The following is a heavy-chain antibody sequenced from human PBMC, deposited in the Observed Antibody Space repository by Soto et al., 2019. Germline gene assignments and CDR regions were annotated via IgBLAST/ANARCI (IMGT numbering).Heavy chain of an antibody. V-gene: IGHV1-69*13. Sequence: ASVKVSCKASGGTFSSYAISWVRQAPGQGLEWMGGIIPIFGTANYAQKFQGRVTITADESTSTAYMELSSLRSEDTAVYYCARGSYGDYHYWYFDLWGRGTMVTVSS. D-gene: IGHD4-17*01. CDR2: IIPIFGTA. CDR3: ARGSYGDYHYWYFDL. CDR1: GGTFSSYA. J-gene: IGHJ2*01.